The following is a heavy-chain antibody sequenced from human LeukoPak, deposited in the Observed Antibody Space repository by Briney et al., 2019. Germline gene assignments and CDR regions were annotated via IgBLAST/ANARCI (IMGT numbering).Heavy chain of an antibody. Sequence: GESLKISCKGSGYSFTSYWIGWVRQMPGKGLEWMGIIYPGDSDTIYSPSCQGQVTISADKSISTAYLQWSSLKASDTAMYYCARTKTYYGSGSYFDAFDIWGQGTMVTVSS. CDR3: ARTKTYYGSGSYFDAFDI. CDR1: GYSFTSYW. J-gene: IGHJ3*02. CDR2: IYPGDSDT. V-gene: IGHV5-51*01. D-gene: IGHD3-10*01.